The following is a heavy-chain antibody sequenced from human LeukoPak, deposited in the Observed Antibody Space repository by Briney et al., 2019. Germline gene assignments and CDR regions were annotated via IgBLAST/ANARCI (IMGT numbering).Heavy chain of an antibody. CDR2: ISAYNGNT. D-gene: IGHD3-3*01. V-gene: IGHV1-18*01. CDR3: ARDTARITIFGVVTLNWFDP. Sequence: ASVKVSCKASGHTFTSYGISWVRQAPGQGLELMGWISAYNGNTNYAQKLQGRVTMTTDTSTSTAYMELRSLRSDDTAVYYCARDTARITIFGVVTLNWFDPWGQGTLVTVSS. J-gene: IGHJ5*02. CDR1: GHTFTSYG.